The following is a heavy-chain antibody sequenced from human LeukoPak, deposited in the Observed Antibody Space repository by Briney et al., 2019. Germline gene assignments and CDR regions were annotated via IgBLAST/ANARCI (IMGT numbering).Heavy chain of an antibody. V-gene: IGHV2-5*02. D-gene: IGHD3-10*01. CDR1: GISLSTSGVG. J-gene: IGHJ4*02. Sequence: SCPTLPPPAQTLTLPCTFSGISLSTSGVGVGWIRQPPGKALEWLALIYSDDDKRYRACLKILLTITKDTSNNKVVLTMTNMDPVDTATYYCASSSGTTFEYWGQGTLVTVSS. CDR3: ASSSGTTFEY. CDR2: IYSDDDK.